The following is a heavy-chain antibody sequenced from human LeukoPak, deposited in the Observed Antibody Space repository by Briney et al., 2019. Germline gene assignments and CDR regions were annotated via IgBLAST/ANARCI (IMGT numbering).Heavy chain of an antibody. CDR1: GGSFSGYY. J-gene: IGHJ5*02. D-gene: IGHD3-22*01. Sequence: PSETLSLTCAVYGGSFSGYYWSWIRQPPGKGLEWVGEINHSGSTYYNASLKSRVTISIDTSKNQFSLKLSSVTAADTAVYYCARGVTMIGRLRFDPWGQGTLVTISS. V-gene: IGHV4-34*01. CDR3: ARGVTMIGRLRFDP. CDR2: INHSGST.